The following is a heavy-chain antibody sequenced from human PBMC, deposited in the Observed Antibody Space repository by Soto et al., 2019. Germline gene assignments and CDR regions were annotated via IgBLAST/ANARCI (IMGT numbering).Heavy chain of an antibody. CDR1: CGSVSSGSYY. V-gene: IGHV4-61*01. Sequence: DTVSLTCTVSCGSVSSGSYYGRCIRQPPGKGLEWIGYIYYSGSTNYNPSLKSRVTISVDTSKNQFSLKLSSVTAADTAVYYCARDRGRRVGVVVTAPYGMDVWGQGTTVTVS. J-gene: IGHJ6*02. D-gene: IGHD2-21*02. CDR3: ARDRGRRVGVVVTAPYGMDV. CDR2: IYYSGST.